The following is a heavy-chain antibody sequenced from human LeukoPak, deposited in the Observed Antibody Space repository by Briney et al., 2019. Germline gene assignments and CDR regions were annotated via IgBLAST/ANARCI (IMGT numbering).Heavy chain of an antibody. CDR1: GFTFSSYE. CDR3: AELGITTIGGV. Sequence: GGSLRLSCAASGFTFSSYEMNWVRQAPGKGLEWVSYISSSGRTIYYADSVKGRFTISRDNAKNSLYLQMHSLRAEDTAVYYCAELGITTIGGVWGKGTTVTISS. V-gene: IGHV3-48*03. D-gene: IGHD3-10*02. CDR2: ISSSGRTI. J-gene: IGHJ6*04.